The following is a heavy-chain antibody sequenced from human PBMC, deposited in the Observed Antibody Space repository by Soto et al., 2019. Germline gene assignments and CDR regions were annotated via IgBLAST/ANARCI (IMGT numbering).Heavy chain of an antibody. D-gene: IGHD3-10*01. CDR2: ISGSGGST. V-gene: IGHV3-23*01. CDR3: AKGVLWLGELLYYGMDG. J-gene: IGHJ6*02. Sequence: GGSLRLSCAASGFTFSSYAMSWVRQAPGKGLEWVSAISGSGGSTYYADSVKGRFTISRDNSKNTLYLQMNSLRAEDTAVYYCAKGVLWLGELLYYGMDGWGQGNTVTVSS. CDR1: GFTFSSYA.